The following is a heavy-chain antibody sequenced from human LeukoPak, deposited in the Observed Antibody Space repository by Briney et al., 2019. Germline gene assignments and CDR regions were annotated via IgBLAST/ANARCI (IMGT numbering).Heavy chain of an antibody. Sequence: GGSLRLSCAASGFTFSSYAMSWVRQAPGKGLEWVSAISGSGGSTYYADSVKGRFTISRDNSKNTLYLRMNSLRAEDTAVYYCAKDRSSGRYTTYYGMDVWGQGTTVTVSS. V-gene: IGHV3-23*01. CDR1: GFTFSSYA. CDR3: AKDRSSGRYTTYYGMDV. CDR2: ISGSGGST. J-gene: IGHJ6*02. D-gene: IGHD6-19*01.